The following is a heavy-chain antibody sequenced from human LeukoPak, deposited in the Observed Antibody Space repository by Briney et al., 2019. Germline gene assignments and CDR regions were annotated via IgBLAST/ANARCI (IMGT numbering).Heavy chain of an antibody. CDR3: TRDQTPYY. J-gene: IGHJ4*02. CDR1: GLTFSKAW. V-gene: IGHV3-15*01. Sequence: PGGSLRLSCAASGLTFSKAWMGWVRQAPGKGLENIGRIKSKTDGGTTDYAAPVKGRFTISRDDSKNTLYLQMNSLKSEDTAVYYCTRDQTPYYWGQGTLVTVSS. CDR2: IKSKTDGGTT.